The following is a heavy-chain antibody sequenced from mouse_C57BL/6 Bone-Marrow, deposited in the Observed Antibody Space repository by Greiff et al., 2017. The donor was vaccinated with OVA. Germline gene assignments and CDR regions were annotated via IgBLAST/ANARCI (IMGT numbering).Heavy chain of an antibody. CDR1: GFNIKDDY. D-gene: IGHD1-1*01. Sequence: VHVKQSGAELVRPGASVKLSCTASGFNIKDDYMHWVKQRPEQGLEWIGWIDPENGDTEYGSKFPCTSTRTADTSSNTAYLQLSSLTSEDTAVYYCTTDAYYGSKQSPFAYWGQGTLVTVSA. CDR3: TTDAYYGSKQSPFAY. J-gene: IGHJ3*01. CDR2: IDPENGDT. V-gene: IGHV14-4*01.